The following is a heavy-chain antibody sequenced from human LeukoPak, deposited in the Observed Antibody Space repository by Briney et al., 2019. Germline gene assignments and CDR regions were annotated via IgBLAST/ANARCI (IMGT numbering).Heavy chain of an antibody. CDR2: IYYSGST. CDR1: GGSISSSSYY. J-gene: IGHJ6*02. Sequence: SETLSLTCTVSGGSISSSSYYWGWIRQPPGKGLEWIGSIYYSGSTYYNPSLKSRVSISVDTSKNQFSLKLSSVTAADTAVYYCARDRIGRGGPLPDDIVVVPANYYGMDVWGQGTTVTVSS. D-gene: IGHD2-2*01. V-gene: IGHV4-39*07. CDR3: ARDRIGRGGPLPDDIVVVPANYYGMDV.